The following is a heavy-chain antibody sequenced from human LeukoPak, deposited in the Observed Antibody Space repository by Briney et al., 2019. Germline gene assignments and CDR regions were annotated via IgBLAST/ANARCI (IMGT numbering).Heavy chain of an antibody. Sequence: PGGSLRLSCAASGFTFSSYGMHSVRQAPGKGLEWVAVIWYDGSNKYYADSVKGRFTISRDNSKNTLYLQMNSLRAEDTAVYYCAREYYYDSSGMEGYYYGMDVWGQGTTVTVSS. J-gene: IGHJ6*02. CDR1: GFTFSSYG. CDR3: AREYYYDSSGMEGYYYGMDV. V-gene: IGHV3-33*01. D-gene: IGHD3-22*01. CDR2: IWYDGSNK.